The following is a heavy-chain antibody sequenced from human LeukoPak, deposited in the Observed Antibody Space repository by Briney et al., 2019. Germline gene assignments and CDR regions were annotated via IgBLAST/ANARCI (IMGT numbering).Heavy chain of an antibody. CDR1: GGSFSGYY. V-gene: IGHV4-34*01. Sequence: SETLSLTCAVYGGSFSGYYWSWIRQPPGKGLEWIGEINHSGSTNYNPSLKSRVTISVDTSKNQFSLKLSSVTTADTAVYYCASAIAVAGTEYFDYWGQGTLVTVSS. CDR2: INHSGST. J-gene: IGHJ4*02. CDR3: ASAIAVAGTEYFDY. D-gene: IGHD6-19*01.